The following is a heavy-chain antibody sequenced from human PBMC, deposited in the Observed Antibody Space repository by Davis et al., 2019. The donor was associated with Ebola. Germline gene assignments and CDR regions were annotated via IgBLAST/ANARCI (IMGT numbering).Heavy chain of an antibody. J-gene: IGHJ4*02. Sequence: GESLKISCAASGFTFSNYAMSWVRQAPGKGLEWVSAISGSGGSTYYADSVKGRFTVSRDHFENTLYLQMNSLRAEDTAVYYCARSLQGLGYFDYWGQGNLVTVSS. CDR2: ISGSGGST. CDR3: ARSLQGLGYFDY. CDR1: GFTFSNYA. V-gene: IGHV3-23*01.